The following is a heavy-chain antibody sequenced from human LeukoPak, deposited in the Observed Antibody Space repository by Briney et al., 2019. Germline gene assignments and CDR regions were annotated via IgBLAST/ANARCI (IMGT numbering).Heavy chain of an antibody. CDR2: TDPSDSYT. J-gene: IGHJ4*02. V-gene: IGHV5-10-1*01. Sequence: GESLKISCKGSGYSFNTYWIGWVRQMPGKGLEWMGTTDPSDSYTKYSPSFHGHVTISADKSISTAYLQWSGLKASDTAMYYCARHVEMATTFDYWGQGTLVTVSS. CDR1: GYSFNTYW. D-gene: IGHD5-24*01. CDR3: ARHVEMATTFDY.